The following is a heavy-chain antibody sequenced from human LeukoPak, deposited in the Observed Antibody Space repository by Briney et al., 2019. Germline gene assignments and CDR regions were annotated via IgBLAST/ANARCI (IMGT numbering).Heavy chain of an antibody. V-gene: IGHV1-46*01. CDR1: GYTFTSYY. J-gene: IGHJ4*02. CDR3: VRGPSTVTTPYYFDY. D-gene: IGHD4-11*01. Sequence: GASVKVSCKASGYTFTSYYMHWVRQAPGQGLEWMGIINPSGGSTSYAQKFQGRVTMTRDTSTSTVYMELSSLRSEDTAVYYCVRGPSTVTTPYYFDYWGQGTLVTVSS. CDR2: INPSGGST.